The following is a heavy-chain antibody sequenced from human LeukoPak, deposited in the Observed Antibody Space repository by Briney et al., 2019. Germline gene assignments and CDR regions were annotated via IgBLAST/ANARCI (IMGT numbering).Heavy chain of an antibody. J-gene: IGHJ5*02. CDR2: ITPIFGTP. D-gene: IGHD3-10*01. V-gene: IGHV1-69*13. Sequence: SVKVSCKASGGTFSSYSINWVRQAPGQGLEWMGGITPIFGTPKYAQKFQGRVTITADESTSTAYMELSSLRSEDTAVYYCARDLARAGYGSGSYRSWFDPWGQGTLVTVSS. CDR3: ARDLARAGYGSGSYRSWFDP. CDR1: GGTFSSYS.